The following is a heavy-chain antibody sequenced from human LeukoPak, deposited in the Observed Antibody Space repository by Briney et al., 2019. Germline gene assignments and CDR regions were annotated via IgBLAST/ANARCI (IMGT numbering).Heavy chain of an antibody. D-gene: IGHD1-26*01. J-gene: IGHJ4*02. CDR3: ARKHTTFDY. V-gene: IGHV1-2*02. CDR2: INPNSGDT. Sequence: ASVKVSCKASGYTFTGYYVHWVRQAPGQGFEWMGWINPNSGDTHYAQNFQGRVSMTRDMSISTAYMELTSLTSDDTAVYYCARKHTTFDYWGQGTLVTASS. CDR1: GYTFTGYY.